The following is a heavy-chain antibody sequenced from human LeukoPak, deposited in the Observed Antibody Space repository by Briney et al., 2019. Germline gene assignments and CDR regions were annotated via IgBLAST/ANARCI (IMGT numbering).Heavy chain of an antibody. CDR3: GGYSHGYGGSY. J-gene: IGHJ4*02. V-gene: IGHV1-69*05. CDR1: GGTFSSYA. CDR2: IIPIFGTA. Sequence: ASVKVSCKASGGTFSSYAISWVRQAPGQGLEWMGGIIPIFGTANYAQKFQGRVTITTDESTSTAYMELSSLRSEDTAVYYCGGYSHGYGGSYWGQGTLVTVSS. D-gene: IGHD5-18*01.